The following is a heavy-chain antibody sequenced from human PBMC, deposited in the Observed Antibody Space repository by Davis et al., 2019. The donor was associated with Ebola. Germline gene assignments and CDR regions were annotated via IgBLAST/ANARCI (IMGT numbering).Heavy chain of an antibody. CDR3: ARKSTFFDY. CDR1: GFTFSNYW. J-gene: IGHJ4*02. V-gene: IGHV3-7*03. D-gene: IGHD3-16*01. Sequence: GESLKLSCAASGFTFSNYWMRWVRQAPGKGLVWVANIKQDGSEKYYVDSVKGRFTISRDNAKNSLYLQMNSLRAEDTAVYYCARKSTFFDYWGQGTRVTVSS. CDR2: IKQDGSEK.